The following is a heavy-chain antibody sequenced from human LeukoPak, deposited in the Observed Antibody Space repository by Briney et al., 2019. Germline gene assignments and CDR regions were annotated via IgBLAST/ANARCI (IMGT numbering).Heavy chain of an antibody. CDR3: AKDRPARRTITMIAFIPPCDY. J-gene: IGHJ4*02. Sequence: GGSLRLSCAASGFTFSSYGMHWVRQAPGKGLEWVAVIWYDGSNKYYADSVKGRFTISRDNSKNTLYLQMNSLRAEDTAVYYCAKDRPARRTITMIAFIPPCDYWGQGTLVTVSS. CDR2: IWYDGSNK. V-gene: IGHV3-33*06. D-gene: IGHD3-22*01. CDR1: GFTFSSYG.